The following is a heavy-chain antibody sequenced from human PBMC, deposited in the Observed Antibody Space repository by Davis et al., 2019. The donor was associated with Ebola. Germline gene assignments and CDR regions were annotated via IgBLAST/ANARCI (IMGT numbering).Heavy chain of an antibody. V-gene: IGHV4-39*01. D-gene: IGHD3-10*01. CDR3: ARQSLLWFGELLFRPYYFDY. J-gene: IGHJ4*02. CDR1: GGSFSGYY. CDR2: IYYSGST. Sequence: MPSETLSLTCAVYGGSFSGYYWGWIRQPPGKGLEWIGSIYYSGSTYYNPSLKSRVTISVDTSKNQFSLKLSSVTAADTAVYYCARQSLLWFGELLFRPYYFDYWGQGTLVTVSS.